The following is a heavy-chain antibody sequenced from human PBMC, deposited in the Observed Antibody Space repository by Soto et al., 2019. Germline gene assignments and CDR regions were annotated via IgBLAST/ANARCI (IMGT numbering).Heavy chain of an antibody. D-gene: IGHD4-17*01. Sequence: GGSLRLSCVVSGLTFSNAWMNWLRQAPGKGLEWVGRIASEADGGTIDYAAPVKGRFTISRDDSKNMLYLQMNSLKTEDTAVYYCTLIDRGVTTLGLSRWGQGTLVTVSS. J-gene: IGHJ4*02. CDR2: IASEADGGTI. CDR1: GLTFSNAW. CDR3: TLIDRGVTTLGLSR. V-gene: IGHV3-15*07.